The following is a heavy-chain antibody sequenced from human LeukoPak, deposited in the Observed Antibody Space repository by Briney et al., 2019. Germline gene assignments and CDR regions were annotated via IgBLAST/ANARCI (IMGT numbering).Heavy chain of an antibody. CDR1: GSTFSSYW. Sequence: GGSLRLSCAASGSTFSSYWFHWVRHAPGKGLVWVSRINSDGSGTIYADSVKGRFTISRDNAKNTVFLQMNSLRAEDTAVYYCARVVIVGGTDAFDIWGQGTMVTVSS. CDR3: ARVVIVGGTDAFDI. J-gene: IGHJ3*02. CDR2: INSDGSGT. V-gene: IGHV3-74*01. D-gene: IGHD1-26*01.